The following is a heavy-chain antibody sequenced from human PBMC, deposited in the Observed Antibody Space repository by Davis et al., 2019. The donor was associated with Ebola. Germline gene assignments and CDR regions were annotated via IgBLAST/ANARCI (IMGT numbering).Heavy chain of an antibody. Sequence: AASVKVSCKASGGTFSSYAISWVRQAPGQGLEWMGWISAYNGNTNYAQKLQGRVTMTTDTSTSTAYMELSSLRSEDTAVYYCARELLQALDYWGQGTLVTVSS. V-gene: IGHV1-18*01. D-gene: IGHD1-1*01. CDR1: GGTFSSYA. CDR3: ARELLQALDY. CDR2: ISAYNGNT. J-gene: IGHJ4*02.